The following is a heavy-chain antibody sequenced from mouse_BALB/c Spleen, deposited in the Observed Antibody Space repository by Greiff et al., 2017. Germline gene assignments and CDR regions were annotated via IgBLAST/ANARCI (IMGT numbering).Heavy chain of an antibody. J-gene: IGHJ1*01. CDR3: ARKYGNYDWYFDV. CDR1: GFNIKDPY. CDR2: IDTANGNT. Sequence: VQLQQSGAELVKPGALVKLSCPASGFNIKDPYMHRVKQRPEQGLEWIGRIDTANGNTKYDPKFQGQATITADTSSNTAYLQLSSLTSEDTAVYYCARKYGNYDWYFDVWGAGTTVTVAA. D-gene: IGHD2-10*02. V-gene: IGHV14-3*02.